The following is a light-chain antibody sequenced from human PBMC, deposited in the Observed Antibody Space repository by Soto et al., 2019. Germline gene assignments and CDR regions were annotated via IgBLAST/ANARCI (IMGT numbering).Light chain of an antibody. V-gene: IGKV3-11*01. CDR3: QQRNYWLS. CDR1: HSVGTN. CDR2: YAS. J-gene: IGKJ4*01. Sequence: EVVLTQSPATLSLSPGQRATLSCRASHSVGTNLMWYQQKPGQPPRLLISYASNRATGIPCRFSGGGSGTDFTLTISSLEPEDFAVYYCQQRNYWLSFGGGTKVEI.